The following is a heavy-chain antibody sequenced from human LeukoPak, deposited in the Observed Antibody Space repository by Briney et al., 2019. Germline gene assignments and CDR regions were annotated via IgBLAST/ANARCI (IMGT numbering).Heavy chain of an antibody. J-gene: IGHJ4*02. Sequence: EGSLRLSCAASGFTFSSYAMSWVRQAPGKGLEWVSAISGSGGSTYYADSVKGRFTISRDNSKNTLYLQMNSLRAEDTAVYYCAKDLRGGGAYFDYWGQGTLVTVSS. CDR3: AKDLRGGGAYFDY. D-gene: IGHD3-16*01. CDR2: ISGSGGST. V-gene: IGHV3-23*01. CDR1: GFTFSSYA.